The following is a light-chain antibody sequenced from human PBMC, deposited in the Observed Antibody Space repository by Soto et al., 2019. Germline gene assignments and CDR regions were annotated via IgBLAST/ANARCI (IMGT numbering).Light chain of an antibody. CDR1: QNIRSY. J-gene: IGKJ2*01. CDR2: AAS. CDR3: QQSYSTQYT. Sequence: DIQMTQSPSSLSASIGDRVTITCRASQNIRSYLNWYQQKPGKAPKVLISAASTLQSGVPIRFSGSGSGTDFSLTISSLQPEDFATYYCQQSYSTQYTFGQGTKLEIK. V-gene: IGKV1-39*01.